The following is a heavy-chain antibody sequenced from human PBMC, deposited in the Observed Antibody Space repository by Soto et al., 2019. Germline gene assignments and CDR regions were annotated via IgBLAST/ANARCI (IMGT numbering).Heavy chain of an antibody. CDR1: GFTFSTFA. D-gene: IGHD1-1*01. V-gene: IGHV3-23*01. CDR3: AEQAEYTSDPFDS. Sequence: GGSLRLSCAASGFTFSTFAMAWVRQAPGKRLEWVSGISGGGYTTYYADSVKGRFTISRDNSKETLYLQANSLRADDAAVYYCAEQAEYTSDPFDSWGLGTLVTVSS. J-gene: IGHJ4*02. CDR2: ISGGGYTT.